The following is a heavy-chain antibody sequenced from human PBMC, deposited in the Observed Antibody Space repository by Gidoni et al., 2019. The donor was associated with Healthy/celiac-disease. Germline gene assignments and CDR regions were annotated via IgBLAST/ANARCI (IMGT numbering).Heavy chain of an antibody. D-gene: IGHD3-10*01. J-gene: IGHJ2*01. CDR3: ARDQSTYYGFLPHWYFDL. Sequence: QVQLVQSGAEVKKPGASVKFSSKASGYTFTSYAMHWVRQAPGQRLEWMGWINAGNGNTKYSQKFQGRVTITRDTSASTAYMELSSLRSEDTAVYYCARDQSTYYGFLPHWYFDLWGRGTLVTVSS. CDR1: GYTFTSYA. V-gene: IGHV1-3*01. CDR2: INAGNGNT.